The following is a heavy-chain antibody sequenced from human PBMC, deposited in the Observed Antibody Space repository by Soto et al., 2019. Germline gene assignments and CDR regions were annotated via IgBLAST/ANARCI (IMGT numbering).Heavy chain of an antibody. CDR2: INHSGST. D-gene: IGHD5-18*01. CDR1: GGSFSGYY. V-gene: IGHV4-34*01. J-gene: IGHJ4*02. CDR3: ARARRGGYSYGYVDY. Sequence: QVQLQQWGAGLLKPSETLSLTCAVYGGSFSGYYWSWIRQPPGKGLEWIGEINHSGSTNYNPSLKSRVTISVDTSKNQFSLKLSSVTAADTAVYYCARARRGGYSYGYVDYWGQGTLVTVSS.